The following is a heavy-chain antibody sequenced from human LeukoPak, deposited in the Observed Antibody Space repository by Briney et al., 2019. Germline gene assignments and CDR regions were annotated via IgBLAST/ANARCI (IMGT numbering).Heavy chain of an antibody. J-gene: IGHJ4*02. CDR2: ISAYNGNT. CDR3: ARDKSVPLITFGGVDN. CDR1: GYTFTSYG. Sequence: ASVKVSCKASGYTFTSYGISWVRQAPGQGLEWMGWISAYNGNTNYAQKLQGRVTMTTDTSTSTAYMELRNLRSDDTAVYYCARDKSVPLITFGGVDNWGQGTLVTVSS. V-gene: IGHV1-18*01. D-gene: IGHD3-16*01.